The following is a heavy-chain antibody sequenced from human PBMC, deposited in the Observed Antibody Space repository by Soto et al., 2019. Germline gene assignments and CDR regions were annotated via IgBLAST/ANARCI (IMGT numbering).Heavy chain of an antibody. V-gene: IGHV1-2*04. Sequence: QVQLVQSGAEVKKPGASVKVSCKTSGYTFTAYYLHWIRQAPGQGLEWMGWIDSNSGGTKYAQKFQGWVTMTSDTPINTADLALTGLKSDDTAVYYCARAHFEMSGYYYDLASGQGTLVIVSS. D-gene: IGHD3-3*01. CDR3: ARAHFEMSGYYYDLA. CDR1: GYTFTAYY. J-gene: IGHJ5*02. CDR2: IDSNSGGT.